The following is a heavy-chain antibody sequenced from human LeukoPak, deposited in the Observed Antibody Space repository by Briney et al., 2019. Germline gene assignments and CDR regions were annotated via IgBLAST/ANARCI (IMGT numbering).Heavy chain of an antibody. J-gene: IGHJ5*02. D-gene: IGHD3-10*01. CDR2: MGSDESTT. Sequence: GGSLRLSCAASGFTLSSYWMHWARQTPGKGLVWVSRMGSDESTTNYADSVRGRFTISRDNAKNALYLQMNNLRAEDTAIYFCARGRGPYGWFDPWGQGTLVTVSS. CDR3: ARGRGPYGWFDP. CDR1: GFTLSSYW. V-gene: IGHV3-74*01.